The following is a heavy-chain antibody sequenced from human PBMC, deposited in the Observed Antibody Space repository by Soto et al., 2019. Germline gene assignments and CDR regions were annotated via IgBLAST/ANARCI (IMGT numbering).Heavy chain of an antibody. CDR3: AAARAARLPYYYMDV. CDR1: GYTLTELS. CDR2: FDPEDGET. J-gene: IGHJ6*03. V-gene: IGHV1-24*01. D-gene: IGHD6-6*01. Sequence: ASVKVSCKVSGYTLTELSMHWVRQAPGKGLEWLGGFDPEDGETIYAQKFQGRVTITEDTSTSTAYMELSSLRSEDTAVYYCAAARAARLPYYYMDVWGKGTTVTVSS.